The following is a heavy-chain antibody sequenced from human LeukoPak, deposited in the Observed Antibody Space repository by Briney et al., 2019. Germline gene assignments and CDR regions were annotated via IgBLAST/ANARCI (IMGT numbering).Heavy chain of an antibody. CDR3: ARVTGIAVAGTSGSLFDY. J-gene: IGHJ4*02. Sequence: GGSLRLSCSASGFTFSSYGMHWVRQAPGTGLECVAVIWYDGSNKYYADSVKGRFTISRDNYKKTLYLQMNSLRAEDRAVYYCARVTGIAVAGTSGSLFDYWGQGTLVTVSS. CDR1: GFTFSSYG. V-gene: IGHV3-33*08. D-gene: IGHD6-19*01. CDR2: IWYDGSNK.